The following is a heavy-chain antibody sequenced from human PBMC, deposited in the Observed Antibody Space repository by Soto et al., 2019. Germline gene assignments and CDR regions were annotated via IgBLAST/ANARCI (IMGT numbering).Heavy chain of an antibody. J-gene: IGHJ4*02. CDR3: ARDSSFDDSSGYLDY. CDR2: INPYNGNT. Sequence: VASVKVSCKASGYTFTSYGISWVRQAPGQGLERMGWINPYNGNTKYAQKLQGRVTMTTDTSTSTAYMELRSLRAEDTAVYYRARDSSFDDSSGYLDYWGQGTLVTVSS. V-gene: IGHV1-18*01. D-gene: IGHD3-22*01. CDR1: GYTFTSYG.